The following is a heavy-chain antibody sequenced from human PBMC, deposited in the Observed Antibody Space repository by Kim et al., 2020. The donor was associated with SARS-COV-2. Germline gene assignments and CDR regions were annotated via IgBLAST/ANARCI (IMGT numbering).Heavy chain of an antibody. D-gene: IGHD3-22*01. Sequence: SETLSLTCTVSGDSISSSSYYWGWIRQPPGKGLEWIGNIYYSGSTYYNPSLKSRVTISVDTSNNQFSLKLTSVTAADTAVYYCARERRNYYDTSGYVDNWGQGTLVTVSS. CDR2: IYYSGST. CDR1: GDSISSSSYY. J-gene: IGHJ4*02. V-gene: IGHV4-39*07. CDR3: ARERRNYYDTSGYVDN.